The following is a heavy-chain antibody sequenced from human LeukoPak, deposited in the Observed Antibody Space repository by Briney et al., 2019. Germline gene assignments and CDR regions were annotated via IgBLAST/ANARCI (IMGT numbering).Heavy chain of an antibody. Sequence: PSETLSLTCTVSGGSISSSSYYWSWIRQPPGKGLEWIGEINHSGSTNYNPSLKSRVTISVDTSKNQFSLKLSSVTAADTAVYYCARGPAAPLLFDPWGQGTLVTVSS. D-gene: IGHD6-13*01. CDR3: ARGPAAPLLFDP. CDR1: GGSISSSSYY. V-gene: IGHV4-39*07. CDR2: INHSGST. J-gene: IGHJ5*02.